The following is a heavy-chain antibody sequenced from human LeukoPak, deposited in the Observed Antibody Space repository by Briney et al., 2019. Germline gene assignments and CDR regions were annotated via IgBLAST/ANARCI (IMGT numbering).Heavy chain of an antibody. CDR3: ARESVYSGRYYAFDI. V-gene: IGHV4-59*01. D-gene: IGHD1-26*01. J-gene: IGHJ3*02. Sequence: SETLALTCTVSGGSISTYYWSWIRQPPGKGLEWIGYIYYSGSTNYNPSLKSRVTISVDMSKNQFSLKLSSVTAADTAVYYCARESVYSGRYYAFDIWGQGTMVTVSS. CDR1: GGSISTYY. CDR2: IYYSGST.